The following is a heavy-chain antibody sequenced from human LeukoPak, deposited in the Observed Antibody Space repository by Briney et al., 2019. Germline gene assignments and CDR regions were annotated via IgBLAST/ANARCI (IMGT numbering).Heavy chain of an antibody. Sequence: GGSLRLSCAASGFTFSNAWMSWVRQAPGKGLEWVGRIKSKTDGGTTDYAAPVKGRFTISRDDSKNTLYLQMNSLKTEDTAVYYCTTAGRGVLRFLEWLQNYYMDVWGKGTTVTVSS. CDR2: IKSKTDGGTT. V-gene: IGHV3-15*01. D-gene: IGHD3-3*01. CDR3: TTAGRGVLRFLEWLQNYYMDV. CDR1: GFTFSNAW. J-gene: IGHJ6*03.